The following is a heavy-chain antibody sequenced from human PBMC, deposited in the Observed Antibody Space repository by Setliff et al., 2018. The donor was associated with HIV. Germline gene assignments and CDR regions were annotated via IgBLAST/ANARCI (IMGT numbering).Heavy chain of an antibody. J-gene: IGHJ6*03. CDR1: GGSFSSYA. V-gene: IGHV1-2*06. CDR3: ARDALYSSSWVPWEGGYYYYYMDV. Sequence: GASVKVSCKASGGSFSSYAINWVRQAPGQGLEWMGRINPNINPLRGGGGTNFAQKFQGRVTMTRDTSISTAYMELSRLRSDDTAVYYCARDALYSSSWVPWEGGYYYYYMDVWGKGTTVTVSS. D-gene: IGHD6-13*01. CDR2: INPNINPLRGGGGT.